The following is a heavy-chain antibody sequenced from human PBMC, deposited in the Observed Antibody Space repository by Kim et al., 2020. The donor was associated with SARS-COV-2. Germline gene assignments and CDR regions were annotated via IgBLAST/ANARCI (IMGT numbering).Heavy chain of an antibody. D-gene: IGHD5-12*01. Sequence: GGSLRLSCAASGFRFSSYNMNWARQAPGKGLEWVSAISGSSSYIYYADSMKGRFTISRDNAKNSLYLQMNSLRVEDTAIYYCATGEYSGYDWAYWGQGTLVTVSS. J-gene: IGHJ4*02. V-gene: IGHV3-21*04. CDR2: ISGSSSYI. CDR3: ATGEYSGYDWAY. CDR1: GFRFSSYN.